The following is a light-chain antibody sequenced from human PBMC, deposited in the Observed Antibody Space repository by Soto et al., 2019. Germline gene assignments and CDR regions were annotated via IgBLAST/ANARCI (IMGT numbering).Light chain of an antibody. CDR1: QTINKK. J-gene: IGKJ5*01. CDR2: GSS. CDR3: HQRFSTPIT. V-gene: IGKV1-39*01. Sequence: DIQMTQYPSSLSASVGDRVIITCRASQTINKKLNWYQQRPGKAPHLLIDGSSGLQSGFPSRFSGSGYGTDFTFTISSLQPEDFATYYCHQRFSTPITFGQGTRLESK.